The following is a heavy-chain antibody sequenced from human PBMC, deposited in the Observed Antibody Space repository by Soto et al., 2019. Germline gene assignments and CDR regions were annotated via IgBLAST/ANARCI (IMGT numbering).Heavy chain of an antibody. J-gene: IGHJ4*02. CDR3: ARGPVGYGSFDY. V-gene: IGHV4-59*01. Sequence: PSETLSLTCTVSGGSISSYYWSWIRQPPGKGLEWIGYIYYSGSTNYNPSLKSRVTISVDTSKNQFSLKLSSVTAADTAVYYCARGPVGYGSFDYWGQGALVTVSS. D-gene: IGHD1-26*01. CDR2: IYYSGST. CDR1: GGSISSYY.